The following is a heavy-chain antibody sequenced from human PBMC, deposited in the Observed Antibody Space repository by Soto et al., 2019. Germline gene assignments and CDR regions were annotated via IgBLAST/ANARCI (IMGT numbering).Heavy chain of an antibody. CDR2: MNPSRGNT. V-gene: IGHV1-8*01. J-gene: IGHJ6*03. Sequence: QVQLVQSGAEVKKPGASVEVSCQASGSTFTSYDINWVRQATGQGLEWMGWMNPSRGNTGYAGEFQGRVTMTSNTSTSTAYMELSSLRPEDTAVYYCASGGSSTSYYYYMDVWGQGTTVTVSS. CDR3: ASGGSSTSYYYYMDV. CDR1: GSTFTSYD. D-gene: IGHD6-13*01.